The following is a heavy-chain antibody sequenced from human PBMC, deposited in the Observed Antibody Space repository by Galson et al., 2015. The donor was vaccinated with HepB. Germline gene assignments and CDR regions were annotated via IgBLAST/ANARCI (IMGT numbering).Heavy chain of an antibody. CDR2: ISWNSGSI. V-gene: IGHV3-9*01. J-gene: IGHJ4*02. D-gene: IGHD5-24*01. CDR3: ARDSHSKERADH. Sequence: SLRLSCAASGFTFDDYAMHWVRQAPGKGLEWVSGISWNSGSIGYADSVKGRFTISRDNAKNSLYLQMNSLRAEDTALYYCARDSHSKERADHWGRGTLVTASS. CDR1: GFTFDDYA.